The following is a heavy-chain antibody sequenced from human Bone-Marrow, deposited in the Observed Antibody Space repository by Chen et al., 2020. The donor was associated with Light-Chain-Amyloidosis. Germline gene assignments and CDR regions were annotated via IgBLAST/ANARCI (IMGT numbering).Heavy chain of an antibody. CDR2: IIETGSA. D-gene: IGHD3-3*01. V-gene: IGHV4-34*12. Sequence: QVQLQEWGTGLLKPSETLSLTCAVYGAPFSNYYWTWVRQAPGKGMEWMGEIIETGSASFNTTLKSRLTMSVEKSKNQFSLKLTSVTAADTAVYYCARAIYRYYDLVNFYHYMDVWGRGTTVTVS. CDR1: GAPFSNYY. J-gene: IGHJ6*03. CDR3: ARAIYRYYDLVNFYHYMDV.